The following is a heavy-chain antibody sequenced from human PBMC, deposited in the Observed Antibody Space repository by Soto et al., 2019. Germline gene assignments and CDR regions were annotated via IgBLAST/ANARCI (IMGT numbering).Heavy chain of an antibody. Sequence: GGSLRLSCAASGFTFSSYSMNWVRQAPGKGLEWVSSISSSSSYIYYADSVKGRFTISRDNAKNSLYLQMNSLRAEDTAVYYCAREFGELLRDAFDIWGQGTMVTVSS. J-gene: IGHJ3*02. D-gene: IGHD3-10*01. CDR1: GFTFSSYS. V-gene: IGHV3-21*01. CDR3: AREFGELLRDAFDI. CDR2: ISSSSSYI.